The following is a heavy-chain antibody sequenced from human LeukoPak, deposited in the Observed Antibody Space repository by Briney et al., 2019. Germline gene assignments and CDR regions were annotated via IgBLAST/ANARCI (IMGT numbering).Heavy chain of an antibody. CDR2: IYTSGST. J-gene: IGHJ4*02. V-gene: IGHV4-4*07. CDR1: XGXXSXYY. Sequence: LTCTXXXGXXSXYYWSWIRQPAGKGVEWIXRIYTSGSTNYKPSLKRRVTMSVETYKKKFSLKLSSVTAADTAVYYCARDPFSFTFGGVIVDDYWGQGTLVTVSS. D-gene: IGHD3-16*02. CDR3: ARDPFSFTFGGVIVDDY.